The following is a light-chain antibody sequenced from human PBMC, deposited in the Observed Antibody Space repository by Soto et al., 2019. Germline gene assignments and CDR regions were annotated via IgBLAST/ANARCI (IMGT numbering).Light chain of an antibody. CDR3: QQYNNWPPYT. V-gene: IGKV3-15*01. CDR2: GAS. CDR1: QSVSSN. Sequence: EIVMTQSPATLSVSPGERATLSCRASQSVSSNLACYQQKPGKAPRLLIYGASTRATGIPARFSGSGSGTEFTLTISSLQSEDFAVYYCQQYNNWPPYTFGQGTKLEI. J-gene: IGKJ2*01.